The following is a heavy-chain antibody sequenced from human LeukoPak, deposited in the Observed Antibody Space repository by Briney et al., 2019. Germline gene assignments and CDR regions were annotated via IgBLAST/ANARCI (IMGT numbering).Heavy chain of an antibody. CDR1: GFTFSNYN. CDR3: ASDLAWDAFDF. V-gene: IGHV3-21*01. CDR2: IHSSIVSI. Sequence: GGSLRLSCAASGFTFSNYNMNWVRQAPGKGMECVSSIHSSIVSISYADSLNRRFTISRDNAKNSLYLQMNSLRAEDTAVYYCASDLAWDAFDFWGQGTMVTVSS. J-gene: IGHJ3*01.